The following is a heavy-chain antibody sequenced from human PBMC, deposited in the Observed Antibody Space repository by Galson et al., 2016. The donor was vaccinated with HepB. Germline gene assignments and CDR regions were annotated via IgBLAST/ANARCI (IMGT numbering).Heavy chain of an antibody. J-gene: IGHJ1*01. V-gene: IGHV3-7*03. CDR1: GFTFGSVW. Sequence: SLRLSCATSGFTFGSVWMSWVRQAPGKGLEWVANIKPDGSERYYVDSLKGRFTISRDNAKNSLYLQMNNLRAEDTAVYYCALYYYDSSGFVEYFQHWGQGTRVTVSS. CDR2: IKPDGSER. D-gene: IGHD3-22*01. CDR3: ALYYYDSSGFVEYFQH.